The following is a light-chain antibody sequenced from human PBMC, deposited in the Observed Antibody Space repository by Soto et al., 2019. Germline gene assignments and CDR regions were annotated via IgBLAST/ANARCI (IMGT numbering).Light chain of an antibody. CDR1: SSDVGDYNY. J-gene: IGLJ1*01. V-gene: IGLV2-14*01. CDR2: DVS. Sequence: QSALTQPASVSGSPGQSITISCTGTSSDVGDYNYVSWYQQHPGKAPKLMLYDVSNRPSGISNRFPGSKSGNTASLTISGLQAEDEADYYCSSYTSSSTLFGTGTKLTVL. CDR3: SSYTSSSTL.